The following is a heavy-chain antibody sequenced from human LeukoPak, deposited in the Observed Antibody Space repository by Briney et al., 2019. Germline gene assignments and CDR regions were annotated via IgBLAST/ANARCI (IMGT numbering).Heavy chain of an antibody. CDR2: INPSGGST. J-gene: IGHJ4*02. Sequence: ASVKVSCKASGYTFTSYYMHWVRQAPGQGLEWMGIINPSGGSTSYAQKFQGRATITRDTATSTVYMELSSLRSEDTGVYYCARGGFAGFLPDSSGYYYSGWGQGTLVTVSS. CDR1: GYTFTSYY. D-gene: IGHD3-22*01. V-gene: IGHV1-46*01. CDR3: ARGGFAGFLPDSSGYYYSG.